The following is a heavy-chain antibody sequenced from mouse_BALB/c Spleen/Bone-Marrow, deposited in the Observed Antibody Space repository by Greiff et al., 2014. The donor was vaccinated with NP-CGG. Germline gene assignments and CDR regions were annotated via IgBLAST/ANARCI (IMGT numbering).Heavy chain of an antibody. CDR2: ILPGSGTA. CDR3: ARASVVPYYFDF. D-gene: IGHD1-1*01. V-gene: IGHV1-9*01. Sequence: VQLQQSRAELMKPGASVKISCKATGYTFSNYWIDWVKQRPGHGLEWIGEILPGSGTANYNEKFKGKATFTADTSSNTAYMQLSSLTSEDSALYYCARASVVPYYFDFWGQGTTLTVSS. CDR1: GYTFSNYW. J-gene: IGHJ2*01.